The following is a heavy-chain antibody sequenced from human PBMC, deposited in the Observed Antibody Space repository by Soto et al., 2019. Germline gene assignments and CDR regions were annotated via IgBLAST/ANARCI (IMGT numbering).Heavy chain of an antibody. D-gene: IGHD2-15*01. CDR3: GKDADDIVVVVAATIEYAFEI. Sequence: EVQLLESGGGLVQPGGSLRLSCAASGFTFSSYAMSWVRQAPGKGLEWVSAISGSGGSTYYADSVKGRFTISRDSSKNTLYLQMSSLRAEDTAVYYCGKDADDIVVVVAATIEYAFEIWGQERMVTVSS. CDR1: GFTFSSYA. V-gene: IGHV3-23*01. J-gene: IGHJ3*02. CDR2: ISGSGGST.